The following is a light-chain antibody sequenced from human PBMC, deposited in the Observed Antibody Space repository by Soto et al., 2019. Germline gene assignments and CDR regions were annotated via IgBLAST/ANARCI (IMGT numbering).Light chain of an antibody. CDR1: SSDVGGYNY. V-gene: IGLV2-8*01. CDR3: CAGSYDLWV. CDR2: EVN. J-gene: IGLJ3*02. Sequence: QSALTQPPSASRSPGQSVTISCTGTSSDVGGYNYVSWYQLHPGKAPKLMIYEVNKRPSGVPDRFSGSKSGNTASLTVSGLQPEDEAYCHCCAGSYDLWVFGGGTKLTVL.